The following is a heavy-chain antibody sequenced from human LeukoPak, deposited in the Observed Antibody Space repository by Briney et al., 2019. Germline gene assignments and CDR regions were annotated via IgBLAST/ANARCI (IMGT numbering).Heavy chain of an antibody. CDR1: GGSISSYY. Sequence: KPSETLSLTCTVSGGSISSYYWSWIRQPAGKGLEWIGRIYTSGSTNYNPSLKSRVTISVDTAKSQFSLRLTSMTAADTAVYYCARDVAGNTFDYWGQGTLVTVSS. V-gene: IGHV4-4*07. D-gene: IGHD5-12*01. J-gene: IGHJ4*02. CDR2: IYTSGST. CDR3: ARDVAGNTFDY.